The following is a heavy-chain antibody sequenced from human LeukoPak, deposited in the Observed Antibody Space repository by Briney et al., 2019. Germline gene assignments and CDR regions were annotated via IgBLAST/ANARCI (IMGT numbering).Heavy chain of an antibody. D-gene: IGHD6-19*01. CDR3: AKGRGAVAGGDWLDP. CDR1: GFTFDGYD. V-gene: IGHV3-9*01. CDR2: ISWNSGSI. Sequence: GGSLRLSCAASGFTFDGYDIHWVRQAPGTGLQWVSDISWNSGSIGYADSVKSRFTISRDNAKNSLYLQMNSLRAEAAALYYCAKGRGAVAGGDWLDPWGQGTLVTVSS. J-gene: IGHJ5*02.